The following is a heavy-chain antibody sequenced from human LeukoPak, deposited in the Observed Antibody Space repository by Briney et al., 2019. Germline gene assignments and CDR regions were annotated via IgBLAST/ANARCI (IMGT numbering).Heavy chain of an antibody. CDR3: ARHVPGGYYYYYYMDV. CDR2: IYYSGST. Sequence: PSETLSLTCTVSGGSISSSSYYWGWIRQPPGKGLEWIGSIYYSGSTYYNPSLKSRVTISVDTSKHQFSLKLSSVTAADTAVYYCARHVPGGYYYYYYMDVWGKGTTVTVSS. D-gene: IGHD3-10*02. J-gene: IGHJ6*03. V-gene: IGHV4-39*01. CDR1: GGSISSSSYY.